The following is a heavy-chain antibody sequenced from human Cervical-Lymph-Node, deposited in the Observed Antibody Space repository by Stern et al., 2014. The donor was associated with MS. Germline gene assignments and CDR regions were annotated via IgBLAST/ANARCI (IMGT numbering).Heavy chain of an antibody. V-gene: IGHV1-18*01. D-gene: IGHD4-11*01. CDR3: ARERLRDFNDYHFDS. CDR2: LSSYNGNT. CDR1: GYTFTTPNYG. J-gene: IGHJ4*02. Sequence: VQLVESGPEVRQPGASVRVSCKASGYTFTTPNYGIAWVREAPGRGLKWMGWLSSYNGNTVYAQNLQDRVTMTTDTSSSTAYMELRSLRSDDTAFYYCARERLRDFNDYHFDSWGQGTLVTVSS.